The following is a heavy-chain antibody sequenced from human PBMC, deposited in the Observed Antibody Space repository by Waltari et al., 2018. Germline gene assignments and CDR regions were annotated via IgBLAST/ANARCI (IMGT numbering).Heavy chain of an antibody. J-gene: IGHJ3*02. CDR2: IKQDGSEK. CDR1: GFTFSSYW. Sequence: EVQLVESGGGLVQPGGSLRLSCAASGFTFSSYWMSWVRQAPGKGLEWVANIKQDGSEKYYVDSVKSRFTISRDNAKNSLYLQMNSLRAEDTAVYYCARATRVGATTYACDIWGQGTMVTVSS. D-gene: IGHD1-26*01. V-gene: IGHV3-7*01. CDR3: ARATRVGATTYACDI.